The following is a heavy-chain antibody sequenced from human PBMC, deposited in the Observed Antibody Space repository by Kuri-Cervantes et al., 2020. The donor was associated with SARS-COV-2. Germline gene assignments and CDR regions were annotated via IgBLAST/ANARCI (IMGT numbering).Heavy chain of an antibody. J-gene: IGHJ6*03. CDR1: GGSISSGGYY. V-gene: IGHV4-30-2*01. Sequence: SETLSLTCTVSGGSISSGGYYWSWIRQPPGKGLEWIGYIYHSGSTHYNPSLKSRVTMSLDRSKNQFSLKLSSLTAADTAVYYCARVVQWRLLSDDYYYMDVWGKGTTVTVSS. CDR3: ARVVQWRLLSDDYYYMDV. CDR2: IYHSGST. D-gene: IGHD6-25*01.